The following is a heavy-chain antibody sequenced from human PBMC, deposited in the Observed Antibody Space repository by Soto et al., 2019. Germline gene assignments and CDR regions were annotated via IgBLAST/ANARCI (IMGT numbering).Heavy chain of an antibody. D-gene: IGHD3-22*01. Sequence: QVQLVQSGAEEKKPGASVKVSCKASGYTFTSYAMHWVRQAPGQRLEWMGWINAGNGNTKYSQKFQGRVTITRDTSASTAYIEMSSLRSEDTAVYYCARSSSYYFIDDYWGQGTLVTVSS. J-gene: IGHJ4*02. CDR1: GYTFTSYA. CDR3: ARSSSYYFIDDY. V-gene: IGHV1-3*05. CDR2: INAGNGNT.